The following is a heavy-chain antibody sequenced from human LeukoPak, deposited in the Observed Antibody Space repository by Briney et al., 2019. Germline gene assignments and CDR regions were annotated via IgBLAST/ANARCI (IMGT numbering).Heavy chain of an antibody. CDR2: ISASGDST. CDR3: AKGRNKVGATAFDY. V-gene: IGHV3-23*01. CDR1: GFTFSDYA. J-gene: IGHJ4*02. Sequence: PGGSLRLSCAASGFTFSDYAMSWVRQAPRKGLESVSAISASGDSTYYADSVKGRFTNSIDNSKNTLYLQMNSLAAEDRTIYYCAKGRNKVGATAFDYSGQGTLGTLSS. D-gene: IGHD1-26*01.